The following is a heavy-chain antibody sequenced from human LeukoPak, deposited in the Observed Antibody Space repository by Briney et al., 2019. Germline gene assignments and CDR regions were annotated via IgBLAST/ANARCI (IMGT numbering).Heavy chain of an antibody. Sequence: PSETLSLTCAVYGGSFSGYYWSWIRQPPGKGLEWIGEINHSGSTNYNPSLKSRVTISVDTSKNQFSLKLSSVTAADTAVYYCARDRTDSSSWYFQYYFDYWGQGTLVTVSS. CDR1: GGSFSGYY. CDR3: ARDRTDSSSWYFQYYFDY. CDR2: INHSGST. D-gene: IGHD6-13*01. V-gene: IGHV4-34*01. J-gene: IGHJ4*02.